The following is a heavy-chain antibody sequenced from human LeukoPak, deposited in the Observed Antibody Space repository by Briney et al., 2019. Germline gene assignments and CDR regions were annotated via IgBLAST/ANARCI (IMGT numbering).Heavy chain of an antibody. CDR2: INAGNGNT. CDR1: GYTFTSYA. Sequence: ASVKVSCKASGYTFTSYAMHWVRQAPGQRLEWMGWINAGNGNTKYSQEFQGRVTITRDTSASTAYMELSSLRSEDMAVYYCARASIAARANWFDPGGQGTLVTVSS. V-gene: IGHV1-3*03. CDR3: ARASIAARANWFDP. D-gene: IGHD6-25*01. J-gene: IGHJ5*02.